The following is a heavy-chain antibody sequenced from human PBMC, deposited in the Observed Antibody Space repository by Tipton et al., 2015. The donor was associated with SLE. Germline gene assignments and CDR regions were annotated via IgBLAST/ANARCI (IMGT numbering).Heavy chain of an antibody. CDR1: GFTFSSYG. CDR3: AKDLSGSYYVGMDV. Sequence: SLRLSCAASGFTFSSYGMHWVRQAPGKGLEWVAVISYDGSNKYYADSVKGRFTISRDNSKNTLYLQMNSLRAEDTAVYYCAKDLSGSYYVGMDVWGQGTTVTVSS. V-gene: IGHV3-30*18. D-gene: IGHD1-26*01. CDR2: ISYDGSNK. J-gene: IGHJ6*02.